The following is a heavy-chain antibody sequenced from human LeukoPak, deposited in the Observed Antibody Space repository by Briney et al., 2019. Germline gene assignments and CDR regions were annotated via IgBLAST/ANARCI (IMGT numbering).Heavy chain of an antibody. V-gene: IGHV4-4*07. CDR3: AITIVSSGWFVSYYGMDV. J-gene: IGHJ6*02. D-gene: IGHD6-19*01. Sequence: SETLSLTCTVSGGSISSYYWSWVRQPAGKGLEWIGRINTSGSTNYNPSLKSRVTMSVDTSKNQFSLKLSSVTAADTAVYYCAITIVSSGWFVSYYGMDVWGQGTTVTVSS. CDR2: INTSGST. CDR1: GGSISSYY.